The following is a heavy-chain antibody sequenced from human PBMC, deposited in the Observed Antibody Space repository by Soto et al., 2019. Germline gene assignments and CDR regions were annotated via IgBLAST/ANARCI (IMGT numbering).Heavy chain of an antibody. CDR2: ISSSGATT. Sequence: EVQLLESGGNLVQPGGSLRLSCAASAFSFSTYAMTWVRQAPGQGLERVSTISSSGATTHSADSVKGRFTISRDNSNNPLYRQIDSLRADDTAVYYCASTPTSTRRYMDVWGKGTTVTVSS. CDR3: ASTPTSTRRYMDV. J-gene: IGHJ6*03. V-gene: IGHV3-23*01. CDR1: AFSFSTYA. D-gene: IGHD2-2*01.